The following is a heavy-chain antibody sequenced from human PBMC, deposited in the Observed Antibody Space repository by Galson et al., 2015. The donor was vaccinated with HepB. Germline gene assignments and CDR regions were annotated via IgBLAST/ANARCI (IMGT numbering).Heavy chain of an antibody. D-gene: IGHD1-26*01. V-gene: IGHV1-18*01. J-gene: IGHJ5*02. Sequence: SVKVSCKAYGYTFDSYGITWVRQAPGQGLEWIGWIRPFNGDITLNYAQKFQDRVIMTTDTSTETAFMELRNLASDDTALYFCARFSWASFDPWGQGTLVTVSS. CDR3: ARFSWASFDP. CDR1: GYTFDSYG. CDR2: IRPFNGDITL.